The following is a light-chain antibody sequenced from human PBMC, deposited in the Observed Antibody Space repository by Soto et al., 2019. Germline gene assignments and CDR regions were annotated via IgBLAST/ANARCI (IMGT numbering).Light chain of an antibody. CDR2: GAS. CDR1: QGISNY. J-gene: IGKJ1*01. CDR3: QNYKSAFPA. Sequence: DIQMTQSPSSLSASVGDRVTITCRASQGISNYIAWYQQKPGKVPKLLIYGASTLQSGLPSRFSGSGSGTEFTLTISSLQPEDVATHSCQNYKSAFPAFGLGTKVAIK. V-gene: IGKV1-27*01.